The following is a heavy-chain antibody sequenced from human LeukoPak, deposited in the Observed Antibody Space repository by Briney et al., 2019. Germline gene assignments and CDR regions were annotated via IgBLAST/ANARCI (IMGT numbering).Heavy chain of an antibody. CDR1: GYTFTGYY. D-gene: IGHD3-22*01. J-gene: IGHJ4*02. Sequence: ASVKVSCKASGYTFTGYYMHWVRQAPGQGLEWMGWINPNSGGTNHAQKFQGRVTMTRDTSISTAYMELSRLRSDDTAVYYCALSYYYDSSGYYGEHYWGQGTLVTVSS. V-gene: IGHV1-2*02. CDR3: ALSYYYDSSGYYGEHY. CDR2: INPNSGGT.